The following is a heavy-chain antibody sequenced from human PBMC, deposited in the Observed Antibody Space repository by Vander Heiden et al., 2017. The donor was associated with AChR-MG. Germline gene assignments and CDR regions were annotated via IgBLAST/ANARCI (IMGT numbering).Heavy chain of an antibody. V-gene: IGHV4-34*01. J-gene: IGHJ4*02. D-gene: IGHD3-10*01. CDR2: INHSGST. CDR3: ARGQDYYGSGSYYDDY. Sequence: QVQLQQWGAGLLKPSETLSLTCAVCGGSFSGYYWSWIRQPPGKGLEWIGEINHSGSTNYNPSLKSRVTISVDTSKNQFSLKLSSVTAADTAVYYCARGQDYYGSGSYYDDYWGQGTLVTVSS. CDR1: GGSFSGYY.